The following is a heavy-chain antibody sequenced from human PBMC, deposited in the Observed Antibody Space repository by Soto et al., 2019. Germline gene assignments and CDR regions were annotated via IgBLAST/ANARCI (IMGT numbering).Heavy chain of an antibody. CDR3: AREQIAAACTHDAFDI. J-gene: IGHJ3*02. CDR1: GGTFSSYA. CDR2: IIPIFGTA. V-gene: IGHV1-69*06. Sequence: QVQLVQSGAEVKKPGSSVKVSCKASGGTFSSYAISWVRQAPGQGLEWMGGIIPIFGTANYAQKFQGRVTITADKAKSTAYMELSRLRAEETSVYYCAREQIAAACTHDAFDIWGQGTMVTVSS. D-gene: IGHD6-13*01.